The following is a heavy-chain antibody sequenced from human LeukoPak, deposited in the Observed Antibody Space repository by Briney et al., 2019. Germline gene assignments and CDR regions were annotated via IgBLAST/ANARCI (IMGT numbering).Heavy chain of an antibody. CDR3: ARGKLLRHNDAFDI. CDR2: ISSGGPTT. CDR1: GFTSSSYG. Sequence: GGSLRLSCAASGFTSSSYGMSWVRQTPGKGLEWVSTISSGGPTTYYADSVKGRFTISRDNSKNTLYLQMNSLRSDDTAVYYCARGKLLRHNDAFDIWGQGTMVTVSS. D-gene: IGHD3-10*01. V-gene: IGHV3-23*01. J-gene: IGHJ3*02.